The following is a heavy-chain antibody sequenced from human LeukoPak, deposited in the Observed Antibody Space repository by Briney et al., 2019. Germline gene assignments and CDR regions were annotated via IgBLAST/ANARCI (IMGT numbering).Heavy chain of an antibody. D-gene: IGHD3-3*01. CDR1: GGSFSGYY. CDR3: ARTAHDFWSGYYSPWFDP. V-gene: IGHV4-34*01. J-gene: IGHJ5*02. CDR2: INHSGST. Sequence: PSETLSLTCAVYGGSFSGYYWSWIRQPPGKGLEWIGEINHSGSTNYNPSLKSRVTISVDTSKNQFSLKLSSVTAAYTAVYYCARTAHDFWSGYYSPWFDPWGQGTLVTVSS.